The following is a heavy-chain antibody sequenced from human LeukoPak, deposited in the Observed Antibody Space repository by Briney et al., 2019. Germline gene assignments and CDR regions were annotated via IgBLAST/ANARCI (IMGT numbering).Heavy chain of an antibody. CDR3: ARGATVVAATMSTGWFDP. Sequence: ASVKVSCKASGYTFTGYYMHWVRQAPGQGLEWMGWINPNSGGTNYAQKFQGRVTMTRDTSISTAYMELSRLRSDDTAVYYCARGATVVAATMSTGWFDPLGQGTLVTGFS. CDR2: INPNSGGT. V-gene: IGHV1-2*02. CDR1: GYTFTGYY. J-gene: IGHJ5*02. D-gene: IGHD2-15*01.